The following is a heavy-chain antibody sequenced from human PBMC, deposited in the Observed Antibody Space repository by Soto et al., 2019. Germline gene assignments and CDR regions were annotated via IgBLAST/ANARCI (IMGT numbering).Heavy chain of an antibody. J-gene: IGHJ4*02. Sequence: APVEVGGKASGGTFGNSVVTWVGKAPGQGLEWMGRIIPISGAANSAQKFQGRVTITADKSTSTSYMELSSPRSEDTAVYYCARDMTRTVVPYFDFGGQGTLVTVSS. V-gene: IGHV1-69*06. D-gene: IGHD1-7*01. CDR3: ARDMTRTVVPYFDF. CDR2: IIPISGAA. CDR1: GGTFGNSV.